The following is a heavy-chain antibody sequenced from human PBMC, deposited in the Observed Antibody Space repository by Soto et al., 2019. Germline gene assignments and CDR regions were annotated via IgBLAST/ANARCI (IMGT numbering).Heavy chain of an antibody. CDR3: ARERGYDFWSGFPPYYYGMDV. D-gene: IGHD3-3*01. J-gene: IGHJ6*02. Sequence: NPSETLSLTCTVSGGSISSGGYYWSWIRQHPGKGLEWIGYIYYSGSTYYNPSLKSRVTISVDTSKNQFSLKLSSVTAADTAVYYCARERGYDFWSGFPPYYYGMDVWGQGTTVTVSS. CDR1: GGSISSGGYY. V-gene: IGHV4-31*03. CDR2: IYYSGST.